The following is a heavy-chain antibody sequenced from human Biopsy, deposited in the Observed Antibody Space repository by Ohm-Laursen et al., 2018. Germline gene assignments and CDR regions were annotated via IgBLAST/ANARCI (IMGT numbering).Heavy chain of an antibody. CDR1: GYSISTGYY. D-gene: IGHD5-24*01. Sequence: PSETLSLTCAVSGYSISTGYYWGWIRQPPGKGLEWIGSIFHTGTTYYNPSLKSRVTISVDTSKNQFSLKLISVTAADTAMYYCARALPSHLQSGYLRGQGTLVTVSS. J-gene: IGHJ4*02. CDR3: ARALPSHLQSGYL. CDR2: IFHTGTT. V-gene: IGHV4-38-2*01.